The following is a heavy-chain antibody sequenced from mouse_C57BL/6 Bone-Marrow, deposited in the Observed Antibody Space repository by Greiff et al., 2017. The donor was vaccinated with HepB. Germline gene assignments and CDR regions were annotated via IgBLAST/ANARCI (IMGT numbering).Heavy chain of an antibody. CDR2: IWSDGST. CDR1: GFSLTSYG. CDR3: ARHSGGYPYYYAMDY. V-gene: IGHV2-6-1*01. Sequence: VQLVESGPGLVAPSQSLSITCTVSGFSLTSYGVHWVRQPPGKGLEWLVVIWSDGSTTYNSALKSRLSISKDDSKSQVFLKMNSLQTDDTAMYYCARHSGGYPYYYAMDYWGQGTSVTVSS. D-gene: IGHD1-1*02. J-gene: IGHJ4*01.